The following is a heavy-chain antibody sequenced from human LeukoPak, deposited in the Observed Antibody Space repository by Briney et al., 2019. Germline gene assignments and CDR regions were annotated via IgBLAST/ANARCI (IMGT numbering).Heavy chain of an antibody. CDR3: ARLTAAGRDYYYGMDV. J-gene: IGHJ6*02. V-gene: IGHV4-34*01. Sequence: SETLSLTCTVSGGSISSYYWSWIRQPPGKGLEWIGEINHSGSTNYNPSLKSRVTISVDTSKNQFSLKLSSVTAADTAVYYCARLTAAGRDYYYGMDVWGQGTTVTVSS. CDR1: GGSISSYY. D-gene: IGHD6-13*01. CDR2: INHSGST.